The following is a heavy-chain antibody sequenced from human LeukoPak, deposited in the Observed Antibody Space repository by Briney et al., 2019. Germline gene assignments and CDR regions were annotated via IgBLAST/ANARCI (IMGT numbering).Heavy chain of an antibody. J-gene: IGHJ3*02. D-gene: IGHD6-13*01. CDR2: ISSSSSYI. CDR3: ARDGYSSSWRYAFDI. CDR1: GFTFSSYS. Sequence: GGSLRLSCAASGFTFSSYSMNWVRQAPGKGLEWVSSISSSSSYIYYADSVKGRFTISRDNAKNSLYLRMNSPRAEDTAVYYCARDGYSSSWRYAFDIWGQGTMVTVSS. V-gene: IGHV3-21*01.